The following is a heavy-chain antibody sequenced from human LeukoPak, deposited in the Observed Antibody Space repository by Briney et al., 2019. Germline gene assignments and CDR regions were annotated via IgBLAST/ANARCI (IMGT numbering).Heavy chain of an antibody. D-gene: IGHD4-17*01. CDR2: ISSNGGST. J-gene: IGHJ4*02. CDR3: ARGDYRFDY. V-gene: IGHV3-64*01. Sequence: GGALRLSCAASGFTFSSYAMHWVRQAPGKGLEYVSAISSNGGSTYYANSVKGRFTISRDNSKNTLYLQMGSLRAEDMAVYYCARGDYRFDYWGQGTLVTVSS. CDR1: GFTFSSYA.